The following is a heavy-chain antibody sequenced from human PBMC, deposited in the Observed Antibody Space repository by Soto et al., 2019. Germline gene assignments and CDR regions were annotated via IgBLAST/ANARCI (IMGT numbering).Heavy chain of an antibody. V-gene: IGHV3-74*03. D-gene: IGHD1-26*01. CDR3: ERVASGSYDWFDP. CDR2: INTDGSRT. Sequence: EVQLVESGGGLVQPGGSLRLSCAASKFTFSRYWMHWVRQTPGKGLMWVARINTDGSRTTYADSVKGRFTISRDNAKNTVFLDMNSLRADDTAVYYWERVASGSYDWFDPWGQGTLVTVSS. J-gene: IGHJ5*02. CDR1: KFTFSRYW.